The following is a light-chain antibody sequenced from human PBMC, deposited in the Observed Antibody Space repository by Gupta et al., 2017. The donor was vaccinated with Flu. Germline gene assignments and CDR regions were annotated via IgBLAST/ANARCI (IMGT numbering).Light chain of an antibody. CDR1: QSFSTW. V-gene: IGKV1-5*03. Sequence: DIQMTQSPSTMSASVGDTVTITCRASQSFSTWLAWYQQKPGKAPKLLIYKASSPETGVPSRFSGSGSGTDFTLTISSLQPDDFATYYCQQYNTYPWTFGQGTKVEI. CDR2: KAS. CDR3: QQYNTYPWT. J-gene: IGKJ1*01.